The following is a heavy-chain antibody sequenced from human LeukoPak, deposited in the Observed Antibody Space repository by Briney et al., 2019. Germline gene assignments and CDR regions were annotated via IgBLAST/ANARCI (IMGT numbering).Heavy chain of an antibody. Sequence: GGSLRPSCAASGFTFSSYSMNWVRQAPGKGLEWVSSISSSSYIYYADSVKGRFTISRDNAKNSLYLQMNSLRAEDTAVYYCATTEGYYDSSGYNYGMDVWGQGTTVTVSS. D-gene: IGHD3-22*01. CDR1: GFTFSSYS. J-gene: IGHJ6*02. CDR3: ATTEGYYDSSGYNYGMDV. V-gene: IGHV3-21*01. CDR2: ISSSSYI.